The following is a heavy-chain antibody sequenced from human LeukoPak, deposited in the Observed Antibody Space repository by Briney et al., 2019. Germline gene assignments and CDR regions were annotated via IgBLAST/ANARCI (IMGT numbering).Heavy chain of an antibody. D-gene: IGHD2-2*01. J-gene: IGHJ5*02. V-gene: IGHV4-38-2*02. CDR3: ARIVVVPAADNWFDP. CDR2: IYHSGST. CDR1: GYSISSGYY. Sequence: SETLSLTCTVSGYSISSGYYWGWIRQPPGKGLEWIGSIYHSGSTYYNPSLKSRVTISVDTSKNQFSLKLSSMTAADTAVYYCARIVVVPAADNWFDPWGQGTLVTVSS.